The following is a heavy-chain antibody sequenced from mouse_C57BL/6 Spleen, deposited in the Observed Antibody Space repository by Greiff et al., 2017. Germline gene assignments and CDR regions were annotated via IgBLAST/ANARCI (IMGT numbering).Heavy chain of an antibody. Sequence: DVQLVESEGGLVQPGSSMKLSCTASGFTFSDYYMAWVRQVPEKGLEWVANINYDGSSTYYLDSLKSRFIISRDNAKNILYLQMSSLKSEDTATYYCARDGGLRSWYFDVWGTGTTVTVSS. CDR3: ARDGGLRSWYFDV. J-gene: IGHJ1*03. D-gene: IGHD1-1*01. CDR2: INYDGSST. CDR1: GFTFSDYY. V-gene: IGHV5-16*01.